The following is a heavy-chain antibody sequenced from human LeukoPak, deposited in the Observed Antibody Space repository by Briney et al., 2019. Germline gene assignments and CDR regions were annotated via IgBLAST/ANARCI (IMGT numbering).Heavy chain of an antibody. D-gene: IGHD2-15*01. CDR2: INHSVRI. J-gene: IGHJ4*02. V-gene: IGHV4-34*01. CDR1: GGSFSGYC. Sequence: SETLSLTCAVYGGSFSGYCWTWIRQPPGKGLEWIGEINHSVRINCNPSLKSRVTISVDTSKNQFSLSLSSVTAADTAVYYCARAHPVGLDYWGQGILVTVSS. CDR3: ARAHPVGLDY.